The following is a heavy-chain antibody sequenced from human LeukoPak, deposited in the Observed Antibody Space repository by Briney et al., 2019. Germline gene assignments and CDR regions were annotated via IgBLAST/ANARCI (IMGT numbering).Heavy chain of an antibody. Sequence: GGSLRLSCAASGFTFSSYSMNWVRQAPGKGLEWVSSISSSSSYIYYADSVKGRFTISRDNAKNSLYLQMDSLRAEDTAVYYCARAGIETSIAPDYWGQGTLVTVSS. J-gene: IGHJ4*02. CDR3: ARAGIETSIAPDY. D-gene: IGHD6-6*01. CDR1: GFTFSSYS. V-gene: IGHV3-21*01. CDR2: ISSSSSYI.